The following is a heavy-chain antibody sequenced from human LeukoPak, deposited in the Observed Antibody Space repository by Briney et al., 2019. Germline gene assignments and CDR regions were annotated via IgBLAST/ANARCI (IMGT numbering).Heavy chain of an antibody. CDR1: GYTFTSYD. D-gene: IGHD1-26*01. J-gene: IGHJ3*02. Sequence: ASVKVSCKASGYTFTSYDINWVRQATGQGLEWMGWMNPNSGNTGYAQKFQGRVTITRNTSISTAYMELSSLRSEDTAVYYCARGHRGRRTLAFDIWGQGTMVTASS. CDR2: MNPNSGNT. CDR3: ARGHRGRRTLAFDI. V-gene: IGHV1-8*03.